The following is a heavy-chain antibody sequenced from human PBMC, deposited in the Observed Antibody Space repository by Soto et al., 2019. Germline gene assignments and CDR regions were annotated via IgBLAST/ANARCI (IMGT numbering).Heavy chain of an antibody. Sequence: ASVKVSCKAYDFSFTSHGISWVRQAPGQGLEWMGWISLYNGNTNYAQQFQGQVTISADKSISTAYLQWSSLKASDTAMYYCARVPPGRNGYNKFDDWGQGTLVTVSS. CDR1: DFSFTSHG. J-gene: IGHJ4*02. V-gene: IGHV1-18*04. CDR2: ISLYNGNT. CDR3: ARVPPGRNGYNKFDD. D-gene: IGHD5-12*01.